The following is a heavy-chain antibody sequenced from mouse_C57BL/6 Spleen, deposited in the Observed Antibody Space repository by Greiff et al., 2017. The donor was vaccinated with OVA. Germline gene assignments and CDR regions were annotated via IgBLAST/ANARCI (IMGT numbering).Heavy chain of an antibody. Sequence: VQLQESGPGLVQPSQSLSITCTVSGFSLTSYGVHWVRQSPGKGLEWLGVIWSGGSTDYNAAFISRLSISKDNSKSQVFFKMNSLQADDTAIYYCARNLYSSHYYAMDYWGQGTSVTVSS. CDR3: ARNLYSSHYYAMDY. CDR2: IWSGGST. V-gene: IGHV2-2*01. D-gene: IGHD2-5*01. CDR1: GFSLTSYG. J-gene: IGHJ4*01.